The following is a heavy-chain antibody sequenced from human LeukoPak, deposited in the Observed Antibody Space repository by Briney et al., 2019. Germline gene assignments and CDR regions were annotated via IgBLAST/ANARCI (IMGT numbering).Heavy chain of an antibody. Sequence: SVKVSCKASGGSFSSYAISWVRQAPGQGLEWMGGIIPIFGTANYAQKFQGRVTITADESTSTAYMELSSLRSEDTAVYYCARENYSSGWSWFDPWGEGTLVTVSS. CDR2: IIPIFGTA. CDR1: GGSFSSYA. D-gene: IGHD6-19*01. V-gene: IGHV1-69*13. CDR3: ARENYSSGWSWFDP. J-gene: IGHJ5*02.